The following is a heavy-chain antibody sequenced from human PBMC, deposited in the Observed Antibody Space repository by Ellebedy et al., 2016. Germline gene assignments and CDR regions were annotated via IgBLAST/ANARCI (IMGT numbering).Heavy chain of an antibody. CDR3: VSGRYGTGSQSYYFDK. CDR2: ISSDGSST. D-gene: IGHD3-10*01. CDR1: GFTFSSYW. J-gene: IGHJ4*01. Sequence: GESLKISXAASGFTFSSYWMHWVRQAPGKGLVWVSRISSDGSSTSYADSVKGRFTISRDNEKNFLYLQMSSLRVQDTAFYYCVSGRYGTGSQSYYFDKWGRGTLVTVSS. V-gene: IGHV3-74*01.